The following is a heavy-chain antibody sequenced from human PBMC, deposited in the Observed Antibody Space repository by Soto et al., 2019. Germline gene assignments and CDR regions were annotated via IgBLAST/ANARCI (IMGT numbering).Heavy chain of an antibody. V-gene: IGHV3-7*03. CDR3: ARGPPDSGSSVGTSSYYGMDV. D-gene: IGHD1-26*01. Sequence: LVESGGGLVQPGGSLRLSCAASGFTFSSDWMSWVRQAPGKGLEWVANIKQDGSEKYYVDSVMGRFTISRDNAKKSLYLQMNGLRAEDTAVYYCARGPPDSGSSVGTSSYYGMDVWGQGTTVTVSS. CDR1: GFTFSSDW. CDR2: IKQDGSEK. J-gene: IGHJ6*02.